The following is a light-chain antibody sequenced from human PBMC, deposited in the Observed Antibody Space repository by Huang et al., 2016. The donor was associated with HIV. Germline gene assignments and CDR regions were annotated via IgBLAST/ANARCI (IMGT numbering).Light chain of an antibody. V-gene: IGKV3-15*01. CDR1: QNVSTN. CDR3: QHYDNWAPAT. CDR2: GAS. J-gene: IGKJ1*01. Sequence: EIVMTQSPVTLSVSPGESATLSCRASQNVSTNLAWYQHKPGRAPRLLIYGASTRPTGVPARFSASGSGTEFTLTVGGLRSDDFAVYYCQHYDNWAPATFGQGTKLEFK.